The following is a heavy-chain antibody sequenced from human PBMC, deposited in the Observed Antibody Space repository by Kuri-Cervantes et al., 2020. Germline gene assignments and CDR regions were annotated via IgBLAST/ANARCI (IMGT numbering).Heavy chain of an antibody. CDR2: INSDGSST. V-gene: IGHV3-74*01. J-gene: IGHJ4*02. CDR1: GFTFSSYW. D-gene: IGHD1-26*01. Sequence: LSLTCAASGFTFSSYWMHWVRQAPGKGLVWVSRINSDGSSTSYADSVKGRFTISRDNAKNTLYLQMNSLRAEDTAVYYCARAKGYYVGIGYFDYWGQGTLVTVSS. CDR3: ARAKGYYVGIGYFDY.